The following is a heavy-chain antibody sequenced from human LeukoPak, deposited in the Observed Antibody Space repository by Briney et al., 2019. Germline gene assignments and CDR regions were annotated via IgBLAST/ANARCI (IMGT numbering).Heavy chain of an antibody. CDR1: GFTFSSYG. CDR2: IRYDGSNK. J-gene: IGHJ4*02. D-gene: IGHD3-10*01. V-gene: IGHV3-30*02. CDR3: ATYYYGSGSYYTPMDY. Sequence: GGSLRLSCAASGFTFSSYGMHWVRQAPGKGLEWVAFIRYDGSNKYYADSVKGRFTISRDNSKNTLYLQMNSLRAEDTAVYYCATYYYGSGSYYTPMDYWGQGTLVTVSS.